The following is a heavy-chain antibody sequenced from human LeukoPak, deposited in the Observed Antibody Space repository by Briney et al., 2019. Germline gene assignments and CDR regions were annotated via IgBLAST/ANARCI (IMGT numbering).Heavy chain of an antibody. D-gene: IGHD2-2*01. J-gene: IGHJ4*02. CDR1: RFYFSTYD. V-gene: IGHV3-48*01. Sequence: GGSLRLSCTASRFYFSTYDMNWVRQVPGKGLEWVSYIDSSASTTYYADSVKGRFTISRDNSKNTLYLQMNSLRAEDTAVYYCAKDNLSPRSTVDYWGQGTLVTVSS. CDR2: IDSSASTT. CDR3: AKDNLSPRSTVDY.